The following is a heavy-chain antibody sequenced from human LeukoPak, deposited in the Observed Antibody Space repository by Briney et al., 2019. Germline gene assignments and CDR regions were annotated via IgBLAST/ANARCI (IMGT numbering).Heavy chain of an antibody. J-gene: IGHJ6*03. V-gene: IGHV3-48*03. D-gene: IGHD2-8*02. Sequence: GGSLRLSCAASGFTFSSYEMNWVRQAPGKGLEWVSYISSSGSVFYADSVKGRFTISRDNSRNTLYLQMNSLRREDAAVYACAKSPSALVDYYYYMEVWGKGTTVTVSS. CDR2: ISSSGSV. CDR1: GFTFSSYE. CDR3: AKSPSALVDYYYYMEV.